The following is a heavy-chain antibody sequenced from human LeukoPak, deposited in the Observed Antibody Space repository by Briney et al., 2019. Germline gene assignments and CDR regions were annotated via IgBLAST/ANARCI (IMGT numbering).Heavy chain of an antibody. CDR1: GFTFSSYA. Sequence: PGGSLRLSCAASGFTFSSYAMHWVRQAPGKGLEWVAVISYDGSNKYYADSVKGRFTISRDNSKNTLYLQMNSLRAEDTAVYYCAKDGGSSSPCFDYWGQGTLVTVSS. D-gene: IGHD6-6*01. CDR2: ISYDGSNK. CDR3: AKDGGSSSPCFDY. J-gene: IGHJ4*02. V-gene: IGHV3-30*04.